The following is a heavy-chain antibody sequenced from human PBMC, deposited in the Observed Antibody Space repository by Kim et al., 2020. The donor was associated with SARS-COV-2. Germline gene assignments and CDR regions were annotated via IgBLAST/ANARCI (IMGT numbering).Heavy chain of an antibody. Sequence: SVKVSCKASGYTFNNNALSWVRQAPGQGLEWMGWINTNSGNPTYAQGFRGRFVFSLDTSVSTAYLQISRLKAEDTAVYYCGHWLVPYYFYYGMDVWGQG. CDR1: GYTFNNNA. J-gene: IGHJ6*02. CDR3: GHWLVPYYFYYGMDV. CDR2: INTNSGNP. V-gene: IGHV7-4-1*02. D-gene: IGHD6-19*01.